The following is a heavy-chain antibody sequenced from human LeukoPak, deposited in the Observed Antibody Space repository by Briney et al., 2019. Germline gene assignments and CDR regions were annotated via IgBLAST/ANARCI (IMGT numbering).Heavy chain of an antibody. CDR2: INPNSGGT. J-gene: IGHJ4*02. CDR1: GYTFTGYY. CDR3: TTGDSSGWYYFDY. D-gene: IGHD6-13*01. V-gene: IGHV1-2*02. Sequence: ASVKVSCKASGYTFTGYYMHWVRQAPGQGLEWMGWINPNSGGTNYAQKFQGRVTMTRDTSISTAYMELSRLRSDDTAVYYCTTGDSSGWYYFDYWGQGILVTVSS.